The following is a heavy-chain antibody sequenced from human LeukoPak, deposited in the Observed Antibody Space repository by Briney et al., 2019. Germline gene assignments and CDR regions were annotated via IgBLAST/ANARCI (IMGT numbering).Heavy chain of an antibody. CDR2: ISYDGSNK. Sequence: PGRSLRLSCAASGFTFSSYAMHWVRQAPGKGLEWVAVISYDGSNKYYADSVKGRFTISRDNSKNTLYLQMNSLRAEDTAVYYCARELGYYYYMDVWGKGTTVTVSS. J-gene: IGHJ6*03. V-gene: IGHV3-30-3*01. CDR1: GFTFSSYA. D-gene: IGHD1-26*01. CDR3: ARELGYYYYMDV.